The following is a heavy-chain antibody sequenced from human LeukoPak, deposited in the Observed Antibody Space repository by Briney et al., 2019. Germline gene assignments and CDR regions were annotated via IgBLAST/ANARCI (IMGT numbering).Heavy chain of an antibody. Sequence: SETLSLTYTVSGGSISSYYWSWIRQPPGKGLEWIGYIYYSGSTNYNPSLKSRVTISVDTSKNQFSLKLSSVTAADTAVYYCARDSDGGSYDYWGQGTLVTVSS. J-gene: IGHJ4*02. CDR3: ARDSDGGSYDY. D-gene: IGHD1-26*01. CDR1: GGSISSYY. V-gene: IGHV4-59*01. CDR2: IYYSGST.